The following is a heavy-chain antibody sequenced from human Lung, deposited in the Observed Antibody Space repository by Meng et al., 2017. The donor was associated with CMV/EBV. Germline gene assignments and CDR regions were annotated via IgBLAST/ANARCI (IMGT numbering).Heavy chain of an antibody. Sequence: SETLSLXCTISGGSISSSSYYWAWIRQPPEKGLEWIGSVYYTGDTYYSPSLKSRVTISIDTSKNQFSLKVNSVTDADTAVYYCVRETGGSSSTWWGQGTLVTVSS. CDR2: VYYTGDT. D-gene: IGHD1-26*01. J-gene: IGHJ4*02. CDR3: VRETGGSSSTW. V-gene: IGHV4-39*07. CDR1: GGSISSSSYY.